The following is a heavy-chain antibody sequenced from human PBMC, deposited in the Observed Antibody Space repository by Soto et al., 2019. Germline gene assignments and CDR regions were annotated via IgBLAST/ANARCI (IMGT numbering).Heavy chain of an antibody. CDR2: IIPILGIA. D-gene: IGHD6-13*01. J-gene: IGHJ5*02. V-gene: IGHV1-69*02. Sequence: QVQLVQSGAEVKKPGSSVKVSCKASGGTFSSYTISWVRQAPGQGLEWMGRIIPILGIANYAQKFQGRVTITAETSTSTAYMELSSLRSEDTAVYYCASWDQHLVPWNWIDPWGQGTLVTVSS. CDR3: ASWDQHLVPWNWIDP. CDR1: GGTFSSYT.